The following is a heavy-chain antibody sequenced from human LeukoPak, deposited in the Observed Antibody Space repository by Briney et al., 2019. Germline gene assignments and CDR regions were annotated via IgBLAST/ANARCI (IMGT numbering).Heavy chain of an antibody. Sequence: GGSLRLSCAASGFTFSSYGMRWVRQAPGKGPEWVAVILDVVTIKNYTDSVKGRFTISRDNSKNTPYLQMNSLRAEDTAVYYCAKFYDISTGYFDCWGQGTLVTVSS. CDR1: GFTFSSYG. CDR2: ILDVVTIK. V-gene: IGHV3-33*06. J-gene: IGHJ4*02. CDR3: AKFYDISTGYFDC. D-gene: IGHD3-9*01.